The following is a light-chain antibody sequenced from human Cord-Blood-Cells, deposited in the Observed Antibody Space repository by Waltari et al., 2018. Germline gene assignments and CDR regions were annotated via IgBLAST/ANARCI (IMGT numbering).Light chain of an antibody. J-gene: IGKJ1*01. Sequence: DIVMTPSPDSLAVSLAERATLHCKSSKNLLYTSNNKNSLSWYQQKPGQPPKLLIYWASTRQSGVPYRFGGSGSGTDFTLTISSLQAEDVALYYCQQYYSIPWTFGQGTKVEIK. CDR1: KNLLYTSNNKNS. CDR3: QQYYSIPWT. V-gene: IGKV4-1*01. CDR2: WAS.